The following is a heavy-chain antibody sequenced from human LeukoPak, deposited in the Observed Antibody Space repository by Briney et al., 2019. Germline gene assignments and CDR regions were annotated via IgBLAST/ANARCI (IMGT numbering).Heavy chain of an antibody. CDR3: ATLRALSITMIVVVITTYYFDY. D-gene: IGHD3-22*01. Sequence: PSETLSLTCAVSGCSISSDYYWGXXXQPPGXGLEWXXSXYHXXXXYYNPSLKSRVTISVDTSKNQFSLNLTSVTAADTAVYYCATLRALSITMIVVVITTYYFDYWGQGTLVTVSS. CDR1: GCSISSDYY. CDR2: XYHXXXX. J-gene: IGHJ4*02. V-gene: IGHV4-38-2*01.